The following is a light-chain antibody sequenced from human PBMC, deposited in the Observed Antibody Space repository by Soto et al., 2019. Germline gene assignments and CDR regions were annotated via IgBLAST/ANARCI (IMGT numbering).Light chain of an antibody. J-gene: IGKJ1*01. Sequence: DIQMTQSPSTLSASVGDRVTITCRASQTISSWLAWYQQKPGKAPKLLIYDVSTLGSGVPSRFSGSGSGTDFTLTISSLQADDFATYYCQQYNTFWTVGQGTKVEIK. CDR2: DVS. CDR3: QQYNTFWT. CDR1: QTISSW. V-gene: IGKV1-5*01.